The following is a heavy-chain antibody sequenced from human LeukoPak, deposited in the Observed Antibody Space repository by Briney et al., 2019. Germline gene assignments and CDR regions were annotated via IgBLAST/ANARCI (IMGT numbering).Heavy chain of an antibody. CDR3: ARTMRNYFDD. D-gene: IGHD3-22*01. J-gene: IGHJ4*02. V-gene: IGHV4-39*01. CDR2: IYYSGTD. Sequence: SETLSLTCAVSGVSLRGSSFFWAWIRQTPGKGLEWIGNIYYSGTDYYNPSLTSRATMSVDTSKHQFSMKLNSVTAADTAVYDCARTMRNYFDDWGQGTLVTVSS. CDR1: GVSLRGSSFF.